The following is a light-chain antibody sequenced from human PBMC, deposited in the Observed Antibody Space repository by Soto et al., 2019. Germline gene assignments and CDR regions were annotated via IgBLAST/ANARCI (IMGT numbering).Light chain of an antibody. CDR2: EVS. Sequence: QSALTQPPSATGSPGQSVTISCTGTSSDVGRYNYISWYQQRPGKAPKLIIYEVSKRPSGVPDRLSGFKYGNTASLTVSGLQAEDEADYCCSSNAGNSRDVFGTGTKVTVL. V-gene: IGLV2-8*01. CDR1: SSDVGRYNY. CDR3: SSNAGNSRDV. J-gene: IGLJ1*01.